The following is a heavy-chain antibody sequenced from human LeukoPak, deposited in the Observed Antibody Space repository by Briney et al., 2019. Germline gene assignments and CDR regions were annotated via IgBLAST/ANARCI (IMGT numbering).Heavy chain of an antibody. CDR3: ATGLWWDLHY. D-gene: IGHD1-26*01. V-gene: IGHV5-51*01. CDR1: GYSFTTYW. J-gene: IGHJ4*02. Sequence: GESLKISCKASGYSFTTYWIGWVRQVPGKGLEWVGIIYPADSTAKYSPSFQGQVTISADRSITTAYLQWSSLKASDTAMYYCATGLWWDLHYWGQGTPVTVSS. CDR2: IYPADSTA.